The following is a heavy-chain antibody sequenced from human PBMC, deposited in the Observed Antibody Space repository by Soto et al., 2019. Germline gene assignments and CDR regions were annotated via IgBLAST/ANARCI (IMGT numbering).Heavy chain of an antibody. V-gene: IGHV5-51*01. CDR2: MYPGDSDI. CDR3: ARQPSNGQWFV. CDR1: GYSFTSYW. D-gene: IGHD3-22*01. J-gene: IGHJ6*02. Sequence: GESLKISCKGSGYSFTSYWIGWVRQMPGKGLEWMAFMYPGDSDIRYNPSFQGQVTISADKSITTAYLQWSSLKASDTAIYYCARQPSNGQWFVWGQGTTVTVSS.